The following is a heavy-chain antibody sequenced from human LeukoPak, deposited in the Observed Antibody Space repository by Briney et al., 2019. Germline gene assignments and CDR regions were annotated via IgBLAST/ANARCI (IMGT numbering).Heavy chain of an antibody. D-gene: IGHD3-10*01. CDR3: ARVGFGQVSGYYYYYGMDV. CDR2: ISAYNGNT. Sequence: ASVKVSCKASGYTFTSYGIGWVRQAPGQGLEWMGWISAYNGNTNYAQKLQGRVTMTTDTSTSTAYMELRSLRSDDTAVYYCARVGFGQVSGYYYYYGMDVWGQGTTVTVSS. CDR1: GYTFTSYG. J-gene: IGHJ6*02. V-gene: IGHV1-18*01.